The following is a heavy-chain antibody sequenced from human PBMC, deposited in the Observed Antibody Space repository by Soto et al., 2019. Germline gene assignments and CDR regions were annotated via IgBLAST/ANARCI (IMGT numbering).Heavy chain of an antibody. V-gene: IGHV4-4*02. CDR3: ARHNITIPRGLMKRFPNWFDP. Sequence: PSETLSLTCAVSGGSISSSNWWSWVRQPPGKGLEWIGEIYHSGSTYYNPSLKSRLTMSVDTSKNQFSLKLYSMTATDTAVYYCARHNITIPRGLMKRFPNWFDPWGPGALVTVSS. D-gene: IGHD3-10*01. CDR1: GGSISSSNW. J-gene: IGHJ5*02. CDR2: IYHSGST.